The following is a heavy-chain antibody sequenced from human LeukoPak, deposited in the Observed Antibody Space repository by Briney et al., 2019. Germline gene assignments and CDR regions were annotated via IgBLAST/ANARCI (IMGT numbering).Heavy chain of an antibody. Sequence: SETLSLTCDVYGDSLSGYYWTWIRQTPGKGLEWIGEITHNGSSSVNPSLESRVTISVDTSKNRFSLKLSSVTAADTAVYYCARQWLANWFDPWGQGTLVTVSS. D-gene: IGHD6-19*01. J-gene: IGHJ5*02. V-gene: IGHV4-34*01. CDR1: GDSLSGYY. CDR3: ARQWLANWFDP. CDR2: ITHNGSS.